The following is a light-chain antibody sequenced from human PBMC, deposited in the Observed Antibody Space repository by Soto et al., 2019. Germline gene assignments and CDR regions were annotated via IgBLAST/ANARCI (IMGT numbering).Light chain of an antibody. J-gene: IGKJ1*01. Sequence: TVLTQSPATLSSSPGETATLSCRASQYVGTRLAWYQHKPGQAPRLLIYYTSNRATGIPARFSGSGSGTDFTITISSLAPEDFEIYYCHQRQSWPRTFGQGTKVDIK. CDR1: QYVGTR. V-gene: IGKV3-11*01. CDR3: HQRQSWPRT. CDR2: YTS.